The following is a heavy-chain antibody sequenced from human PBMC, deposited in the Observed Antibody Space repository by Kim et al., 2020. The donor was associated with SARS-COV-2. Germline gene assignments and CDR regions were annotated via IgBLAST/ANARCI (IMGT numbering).Heavy chain of an antibody. CDR2: ISYDGSSK. CDR1: GFTFNTYG. Sequence: GGSLRLSCAASGFTFNTYGMHWVRQAPGKGLEWVAGISYDGSSKYYADSVKGRFTISRDNSKNTLYLQMNSLRIEDTAVYYCAKSFSGSYFGYDYWGQGTLVTVSS. J-gene: IGHJ4*02. V-gene: IGHV3-30*18. CDR3: AKSFSGSYFGYDY. D-gene: IGHD1-26*01.